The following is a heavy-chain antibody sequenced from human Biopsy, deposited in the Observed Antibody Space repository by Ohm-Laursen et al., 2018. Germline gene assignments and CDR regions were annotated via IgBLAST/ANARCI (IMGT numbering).Heavy chain of an antibody. CDR2: INSSGSTK. V-gene: IGHV3-11*01. D-gene: IGHD2-15*01. J-gene: IGHJ4*03. CDR3: ARAVGIAAAPIDY. Sequence: SLRLSCTASGFPVSDYHMSWIRQAPGRGLEWVSDINSSGSTKYHAESVKGRFTISRDNAMNSVYLQMNSLRGEDTAVYYCARAVGIAAAPIDYWGQGTTVTVSS. CDR1: GFPVSDYH.